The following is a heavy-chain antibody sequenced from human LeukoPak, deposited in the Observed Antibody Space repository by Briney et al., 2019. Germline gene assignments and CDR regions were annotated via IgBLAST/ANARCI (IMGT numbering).Heavy chain of an antibody. V-gene: IGHV4-30-2*01. CDR3: ASTAGYSYGLLFDY. Sequence: TLSLTCTVSGGSISCSSYYWSGIRQPPGKGLEWIGYIYHSGSTYYNPSLKSRVTISVDRSKNQFSLKLSSVTAADTAVYYCASTAGYSYGLLFDYWGQGTLVTVSS. CDR1: GGSISCSSYY. CDR2: IYHSGST. D-gene: IGHD5-18*01. J-gene: IGHJ4*02.